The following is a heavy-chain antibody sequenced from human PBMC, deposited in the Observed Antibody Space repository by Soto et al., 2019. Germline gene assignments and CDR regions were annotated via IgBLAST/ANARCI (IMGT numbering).Heavy chain of an antibody. V-gene: IGHV4-4*07. D-gene: IGHD2-21*01. J-gene: IGHJ4*02. CDR1: GVSITPYY. CDR2: ISHTGTT. Sequence: SETLSLTCSVFGVSITPYYWSWIRQPAGKGLEWIGRISHTGTTNSNPSLEGRVTMSVDPSKNQISRRLSSATAAATATYYCARGPYCGDECYFAYWGQGALVTVPQ. CDR3: ARGPYCGDECYFAY.